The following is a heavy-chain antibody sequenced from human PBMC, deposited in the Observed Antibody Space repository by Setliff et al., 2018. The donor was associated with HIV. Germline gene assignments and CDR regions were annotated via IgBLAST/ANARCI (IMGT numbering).Heavy chain of an antibody. CDR2: IYYSGST. CDR1: GASISSHY. CDR3: AGSMHYPGDDAFDI. D-gene: IGHD3-10*01. Sequence: SETLSLTCSVSGASISSHYWNWIRQPPGKGLEWIGYIYYSGSTNYNPSLKSRVTISVDTSKNQFSLKLSSVTAADTAVYYCAGSMHYPGDDAFDIWGQGTMVTVSS. V-gene: IGHV4-59*11. J-gene: IGHJ3*02.